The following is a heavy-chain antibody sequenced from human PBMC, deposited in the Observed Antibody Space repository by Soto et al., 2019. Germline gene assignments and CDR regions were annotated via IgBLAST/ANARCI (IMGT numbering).Heavy chain of an antibody. Sequence: EVQLVESGGVVVQPGGSLRLSCAASGFTFGDYTMHWVRQAPGKGLEWVSLISWDGGSTYYADSVKGRFTISRDNSKNSLYLQMNRLRTEDTAFYYCAKDIASSGWYSLDYWGQGTLVIVSS. V-gene: IGHV3-43*01. CDR2: ISWDGGST. CDR3: AKDIASSGWYSLDY. D-gene: IGHD6-19*01. CDR1: GFTFGDYT. J-gene: IGHJ4*02.